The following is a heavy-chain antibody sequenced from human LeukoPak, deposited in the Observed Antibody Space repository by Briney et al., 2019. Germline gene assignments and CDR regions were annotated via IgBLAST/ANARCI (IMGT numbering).Heavy chain of an antibody. J-gene: IGHJ4*02. CDR1: GGSISSYY. CDR2: IYYSGST. D-gene: IGHD6-13*01. CDR3: AREAYSSSWPYYFDY. V-gene: IGHV4-59*01. Sequence: SETLSLTCTVSGGSISSYYWSWIRQPPGKGLEWIGYIYYSGSTNYNPSLESRVTISVDTSKNQFSLKLSSVTAADTAVYYCAREAYSSSWPYYFDYWGQGTLVTVSS.